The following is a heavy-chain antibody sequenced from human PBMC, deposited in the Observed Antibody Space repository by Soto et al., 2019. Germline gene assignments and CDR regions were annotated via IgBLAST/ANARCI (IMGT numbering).Heavy chain of an antibody. CDR2: ISGSGGST. D-gene: IGHD1-26*01. V-gene: IGHV3-23*01. CDR1: GFTFSSYA. Sequence: GSLRLSCAAXGFTFSSYAMTWVRQAPGKGLEWVSAISGSGGSTYYADSVKGQFTISRDNSKNTLYLQMNSLRAEDTAVYYCAKGLYSGSYFDYWGQGTLVTVSS. CDR3: AKGLYSGSYFDY. J-gene: IGHJ4*02.